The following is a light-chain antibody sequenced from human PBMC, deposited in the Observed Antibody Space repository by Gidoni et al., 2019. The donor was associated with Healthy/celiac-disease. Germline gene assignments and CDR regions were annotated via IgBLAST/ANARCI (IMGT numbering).Light chain of an antibody. CDR2: AAS. J-gene: IGKJ1*01. CDR3: QQSYSTPPT. CDR1: QSISSY. Sequence: DTQMTQSPSALSASVGDRVTITCRASQSISSYLNSYQQNTGTAPKLLIYAASSLQSVVPSRCSGSGSGTDFTLTISSLQPEDFATYYCQQSYSTPPTFGQGTKVEIK. V-gene: IGKV1-39*01.